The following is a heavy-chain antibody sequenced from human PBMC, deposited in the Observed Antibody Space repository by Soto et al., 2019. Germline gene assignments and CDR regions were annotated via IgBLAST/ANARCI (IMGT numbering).Heavy chain of an antibody. J-gene: IGHJ4*02. D-gene: IGHD2-15*01. CDR1: GDSVNGPSYV. CDR3: ARTDHSGGWAAWF. V-gene: IGHV4-61*03. CDR2: IRYSGTT. Sequence: QVQLQESGPGLVKPSETLTLTCTVSGDSVNGPSYVWAWIRQSPGKGLEWIGHIRYSGTTDYHPSLKSRVTISLDTSKNHFSLNLASVISADSAVYYCARTDHSGGWAAWFWGQGTLVTVSA.